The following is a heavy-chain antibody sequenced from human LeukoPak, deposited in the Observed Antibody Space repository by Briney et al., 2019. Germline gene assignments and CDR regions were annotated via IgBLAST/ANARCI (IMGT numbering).Heavy chain of an antibody. CDR1: GYTFTSYG. CDR2: ISAYNGNT. Sequence: ASVKVSCKASGYTFTSYGISWVRQAPGQGLEWMGWISAYNGNTNYAQKLQGRVTMTTDTSTSTAYMELRSLRSDDTAVYYCARTPPDCTNGVCYLFYYYGMDVWGQGTTVTVSS. CDR3: ARTPPDCTNGVCYLFYYYGMDV. D-gene: IGHD2-8*01. J-gene: IGHJ6*02. V-gene: IGHV1-18*01.